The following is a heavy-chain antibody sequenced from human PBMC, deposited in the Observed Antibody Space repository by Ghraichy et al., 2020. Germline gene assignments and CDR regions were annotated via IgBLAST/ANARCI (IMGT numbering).Heavy chain of an antibody. J-gene: IGHJ5*02. Sequence: SETLSLTCTVSGGSISSSSYYWGWIRQPPGKGLEWIGSIYYSGSTYYNPSLKSRVTISVDTSKNQFSLKLSSVTAADTAVYYCARHWGQFGYDFWTWGGLGWFDPWGQGTLVTVSS. CDR1: GGSISSSSYY. CDR3: ARHWGQFGYDFWTWGGLGWFDP. D-gene: IGHD3-3*01. CDR2: IYYSGST. V-gene: IGHV4-39*01.